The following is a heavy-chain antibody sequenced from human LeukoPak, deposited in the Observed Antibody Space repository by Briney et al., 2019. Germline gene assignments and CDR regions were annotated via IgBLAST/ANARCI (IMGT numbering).Heavy chain of an antibody. CDR2: INHSGST. V-gene: IGHV4-4*02. Sequence: SGTLSLTCAVSGGSISSSNWWSWVRQPPGKGLEWIGEINHSGSTNYNPSLKSRVTISVDTSKNQFSLKLSSVTAADTAVYYCARSGYGDYIKYYFDYWGQGTLVTVSS. J-gene: IGHJ4*02. CDR3: ARSGYGDYIKYYFDY. CDR1: GGSISSSNW. D-gene: IGHD4-17*01.